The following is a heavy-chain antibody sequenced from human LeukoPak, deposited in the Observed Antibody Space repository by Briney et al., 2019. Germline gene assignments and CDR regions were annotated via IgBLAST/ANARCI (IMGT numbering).Heavy chain of an antibody. CDR2: ISAYNGNT. Sequence: GASVKVSCKASGYTFTSYGISWVRQAPGQGLELMGWISAYNGNTNYAQKLQGRVTMTTDTSTSTAYMELRSLRSDDTAVYYCARANQVLNCSSTSCYILGAYYYYGMDVWGQGTTVTVSS. CDR3: ARANQVLNCSSTSCYILGAYYYYGMDV. CDR1: GYTFTSYG. V-gene: IGHV1-18*01. D-gene: IGHD2-2*01. J-gene: IGHJ6*02.